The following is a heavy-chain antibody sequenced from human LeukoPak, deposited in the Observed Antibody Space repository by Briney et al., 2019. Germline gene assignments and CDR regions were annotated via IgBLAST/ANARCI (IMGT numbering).Heavy chain of an antibody. V-gene: IGHV3-23*01. CDR1: GFTFSSNA. CDR2: ISGGGGST. D-gene: IGHD6-19*01. Sequence: GGSLRLSCAASGFTFSSNAMSWVRQAPGKGLEWVSGISGGGGSTYYADSVKGRFTISRDNSKNTLYLQMNSLRAEDTAIYYGAKGTSMAVREALGVYWGQGTLVTVSS. CDR3: AKGTSMAVREALGVY. J-gene: IGHJ4*02.